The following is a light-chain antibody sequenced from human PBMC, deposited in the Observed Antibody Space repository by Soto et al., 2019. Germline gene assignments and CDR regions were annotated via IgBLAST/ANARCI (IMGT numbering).Light chain of an antibody. CDR3: QQSSSSPQA. J-gene: IGKJ4*01. CDR1: QSIRSY. V-gene: IGKV1-39*01. CDR2: GAS. Sequence: DIQMTQPPSSLSASVGDEVTISCRASQSIRSYLNWYQQKPGKAPKLLIYGASSLQSGVPLRFSGSGSGTVFTLTISSLQPEDFATYYCQQSSSSPQAIGGGTKVEIK.